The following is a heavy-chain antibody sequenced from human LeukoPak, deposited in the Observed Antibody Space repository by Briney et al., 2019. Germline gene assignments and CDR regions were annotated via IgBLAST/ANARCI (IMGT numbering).Heavy chain of an antibody. Sequence: ASVKVSCKASGYTFSDYHMHWVRQAPGHGLEWMGWISPNSGDTKFAQKFRGRVTMTRDTSISTAYMDLSRLRSDDTALYYCAIDTQTITMLRGADYWGQGTLVTVSS. CDR2: ISPNSGDT. D-gene: IGHD3-10*01. CDR3: AIDTQTITMLRGADY. CDR1: GYTFSDYH. J-gene: IGHJ4*02. V-gene: IGHV1-2*02.